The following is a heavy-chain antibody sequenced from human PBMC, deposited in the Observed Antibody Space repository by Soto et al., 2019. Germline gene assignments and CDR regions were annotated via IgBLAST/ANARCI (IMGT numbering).Heavy chain of an antibody. J-gene: IGHJ4*02. V-gene: IGHV1-58*01. CDR1: GFTYTSTA. CDR2: IVVGSGNT. CDR3: AADRPPGY. Sequence: ASVKVSCKASGFTYTSTAVQWVRQARGQRLEWIGWIVVGSGNTRYAQRFQERVTITRDMSTSTAYMELTSLRSEDTAVYYCAADRPPGYWGQGTLVTVSS.